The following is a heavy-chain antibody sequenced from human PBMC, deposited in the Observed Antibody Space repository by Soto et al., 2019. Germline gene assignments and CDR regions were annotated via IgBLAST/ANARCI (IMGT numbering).Heavy chain of an antibody. CDR2: INHSGST. V-gene: IGHV4-34*01. CDR3: ARGPGVVATQFFGAFFDY. J-gene: IGHJ4*02. CDR1: GGSFSGYY. Sequence: ASETLSLTCAVYGGSFSGYYWSWIRQPPGKGLEWIGEINHSGSTNYNPSLKSRVTISVDTSKNQFSLKLSSVTAADTAVYYCARGPGVVATQFFGAFFDYWGQGTLVTVSS. D-gene: IGHD5-12*01.